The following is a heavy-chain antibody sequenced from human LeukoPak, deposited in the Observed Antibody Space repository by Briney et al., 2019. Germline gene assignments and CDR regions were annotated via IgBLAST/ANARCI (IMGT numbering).Heavy chain of an antibody. CDR2: IKQDGSEK. D-gene: IGHD3-22*01. CDR3: ARADYYDTPQRAFDI. J-gene: IGHJ3*02. CDR1: GFTFSSYW. V-gene: IGHV3-7*01. Sequence: HGGSLRLSCAASGFTFSSYWMSWVRQAPGKGLEWVANIKQDGSEKYYVDSVKGRFTISRDNAKNSLYLQMNSLRAEDTAVYYCARADYYDTPQRAFDIRGQGTMVTVSS.